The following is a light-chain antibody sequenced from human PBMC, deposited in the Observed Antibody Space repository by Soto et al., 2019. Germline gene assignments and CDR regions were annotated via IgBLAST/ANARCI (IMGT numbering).Light chain of an antibody. CDR3: QTWSTDIRV. V-gene: IGLV4-69*01. J-gene: IGLJ3*02. Sequence: QLVLTQPPSASASLGASVKFTCTLSSGHNSYAIAWHQQQPEKGPRYLMKLNSDGSHSKGDGIPDRFSGSSSGAERYLTISSLQSEDEADYYCQTWSTDIRVFGGGTKLTLL. CDR2: LNSDGSH. CDR1: SGHNSYA.